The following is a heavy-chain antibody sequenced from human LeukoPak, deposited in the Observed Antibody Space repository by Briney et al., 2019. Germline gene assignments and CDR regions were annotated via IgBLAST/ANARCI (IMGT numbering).Heavy chain of an antibody. V-gene: IGHV3-23*01. CDR3: AKDRGLLWFGEWKF. CDR2: ISGSGGST. J-gene: IGHJ3*01. D-gene: IGHD3-10*01. Sequence: PGGSLRLSCAASGITFSSYAMSWVRQAPGKGLEWVSVISGSGGSTYCADSVKGRFTISRDNSKNTLFLQMNSLRAEDTAVYYCAKDRGLLWFGEWKFWGQGTMVTVSS. CDR1: GITFSSYA.